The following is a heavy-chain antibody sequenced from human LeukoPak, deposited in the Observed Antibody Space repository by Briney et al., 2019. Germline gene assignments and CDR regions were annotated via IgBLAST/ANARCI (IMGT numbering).Heavy chain of an antibody. J-gene: IGHJ4*02. CDR3: ATDIVVVPAANDY. V-gene: IGHV3-23*01. D-gene: IGHD2-2*01. CDR2: ISGSGGST. CDR1: GFTFSSYA. Sequence: GGSLRLSCAASGFTFSSYAMSCVRQAPGKGLEWVSAISGSGGSTYYADSVKGRFTISRDNSKNTLYLQMNSLRAEDTAVYYCATDIVVVPAANDYWGQGTLVTVSS.